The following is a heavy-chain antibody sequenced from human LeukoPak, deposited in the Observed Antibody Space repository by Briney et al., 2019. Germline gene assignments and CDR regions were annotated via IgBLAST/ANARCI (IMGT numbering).Heavy chain of an antibody. Sequence: SETLSLTCTVSGGSISSYYWSWIRQPPGKGPEWIGFIHYSGTTNYNPSLKSRVTITVDTSKNQFSLKLSSVTATDTALYYCAREVAAAGTFYFDYWGQGTLVTVSS. CDR3: AREVAAAGTFYFDY. J-gene: IGHJ4*02. CDR2: IHYSGTT. V-gene: IGHV4-59*01. CDR1: GGSISSYY. D-gene: IGHD6-13*01.